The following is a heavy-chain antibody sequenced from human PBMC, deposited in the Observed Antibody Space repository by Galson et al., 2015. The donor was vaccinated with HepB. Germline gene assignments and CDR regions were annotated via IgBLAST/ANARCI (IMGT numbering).Heavy chain of an antibody. D-gene: IGHD3-22*01. Sequence: SLRLSCAASGFTFSSYAMHWVRQAPGKGLEWVAVISYDGSNKYYADSVKGRFTISRDNSKNTLYLQMNSLRAEDTAVYYCARGGDSSGYYYDAFDIWGQGTMVTVSS. J-gene: IGHJ3*02. V-gene: IGHV3-30-3*01. CDR1: GFTFSSYA. CDR2: ISYDGSNK. CDR3: ARGGDSSGYYYDAFDI.